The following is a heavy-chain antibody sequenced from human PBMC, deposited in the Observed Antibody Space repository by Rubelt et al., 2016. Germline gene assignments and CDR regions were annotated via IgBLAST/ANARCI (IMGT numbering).Heavy chain of an antibody. V-gene: IGHV3-23*01. CDR1: GFTFSSYA. D-gene: IGHD3-22*01. Sequence: GSGGGLVQPGGSLRLSCAASGFTFSSYAMSWVRQAPGKGLEWVSAISGSGDTTSYADSVKGRFTISRDNSKNTLYLLMNSLRAEDTAVYYCAKGGWDDYDSSGYSDYWGQGTLATVSS. J-gene: IGHJ4*02. CDR3: AKGGWDDYDSSGYSDY. CDR2: ISGSGDTT.